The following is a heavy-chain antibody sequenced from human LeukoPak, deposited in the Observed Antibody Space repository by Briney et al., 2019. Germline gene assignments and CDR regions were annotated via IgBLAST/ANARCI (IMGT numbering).Heavy chain of an antibody. Sequence: GGSLRLSCAASRFTFSDYYMSWIRQAPGKGLEWVANMKQDGSEKYYVDSVKGRFTISRDNAKNSLYLEMNSLRVEDTAVYYCARDLGHTGYDLYDYWGQGTLVTVSS. CDR1: RFTFSDYY. D-gene: IGHD5-12*01. V-gene: IGHV3-7*01. J-gene: IGHJ4*02. CDR2: MKQDGSEK. CDR3: ARDLGHTGYDLYDY.